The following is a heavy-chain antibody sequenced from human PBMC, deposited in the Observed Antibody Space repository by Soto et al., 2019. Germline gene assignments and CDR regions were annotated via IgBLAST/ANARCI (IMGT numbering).Heavy chain of an antibody. CDR3: AVCNWSSSSSNKAFDI. V-gene: IGHV1-2*02. D-gene: IGHD6-6*01. J-gene: IGHJ3*02. CDR2: INPNSGGT. CDR1: GYTFTGYY. Sequence: ASVKVSCKASGYTFTGYYMHWVRQAPGQGLEWMGWINPNSGGTNYAQKFQGRVTMTRDTSISTACMELSRLRSDDTAVYYCAVCNWSSSSSNKAFDIWGQGTMVTVSS.